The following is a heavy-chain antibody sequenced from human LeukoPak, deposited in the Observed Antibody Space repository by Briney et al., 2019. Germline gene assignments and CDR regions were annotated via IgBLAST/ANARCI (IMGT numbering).Heavy chain of an antibody. Sequence: SETLSLTCTVSGGSIINYYWSWIRQPPGKGLEWIGYIFYSGSTNYNPSLKSRVTMSVDTSKNQFSLKLSSVTAADTAVYYCARLRSDDYRINYWGQGTLVTVSS. D-gene: IGHD4-11*01. J-gene: IGHJ4*02. CDR2: IFYSGST. V-gene: IGHV4-59*08. CDR1: GGSIINYY. CDR3: ARLRSDDYRINY.